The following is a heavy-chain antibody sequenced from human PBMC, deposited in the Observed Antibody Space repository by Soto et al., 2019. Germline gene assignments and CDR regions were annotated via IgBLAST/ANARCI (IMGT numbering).Heavy chain of an antibody. D-gene: IGHD2-2*01. CDR3: ARRCSSTSCHPYYYYGMDV. V-gene: IGHV3-30-3*01. Sequence: PGGSLRLSCAASGFTFSSYAMHWVRQAPGKGLEWVAVISYDGSNKYYADSVKGRFIISRDNSKNTLYLQMNSLRAEDTAVYYCARRCSSTSCHPYYYYGMDVWGQGTTVTVSS. CDR2: ISYDGSNK. CDR1: GFTFSSYA. J-gene: IGHJ6*02.